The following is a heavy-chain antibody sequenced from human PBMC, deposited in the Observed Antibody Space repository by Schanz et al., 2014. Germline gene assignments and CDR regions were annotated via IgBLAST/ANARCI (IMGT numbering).Heavy chain of an antibody. CDR1: GFTFSRYW. J-gene: IGHJ4*02. Sequence: EVQLVESGGGLVQPGGSLRLSCAASGFTFSRYWMHWVRQAPGKGLVWVSRIDNTGGNTNYADSVRGRFTISRDNSKNTLYLQMNSLRAEDTAVYYCAKDDVWASGSYYDYWGQGTLVTVSS. D-gene: IGHD3-10*01. CDR3: AKDDVWASGSYYDY. V-gene: IGHV3-74*01. CDR2: IDNTGGNT.